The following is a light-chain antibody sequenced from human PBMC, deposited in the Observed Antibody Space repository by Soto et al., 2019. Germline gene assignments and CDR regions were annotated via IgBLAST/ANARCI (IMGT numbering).Light chain of an antibody. V-gene: IGKV1-39*01. Sequence: DIQMTQSPSSLSASVGDRVTITCRASQSISSYLNWYQQKPRKAPKLLIYAASSLQSGVPSMFSGSGAGTDFTLTISSLPPEDVATYYCQQSYSTLTFGPGTKVDIK. CDR3: QQSYSTLT. CDR2: AAS. CDR1: QSISSY. J-gene: IGKJ3*01.